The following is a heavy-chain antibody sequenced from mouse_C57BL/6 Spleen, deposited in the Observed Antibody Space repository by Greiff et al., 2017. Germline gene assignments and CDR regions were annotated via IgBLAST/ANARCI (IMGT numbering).Heavy chain of an antibody. Sequence: EVHLVESGGGLVKPGGPLKLSCAASGFTFSSYAMSWVRQTPEKRLEWVATISDGGSYTYYPDNVKGRFTISRDNAKTNLYLQMSHLKSEDTAMYYCARGTTGGYYFDYWGQGTTLTVSS. CDR3: ARGTTGGYYFDY. D-gene: IGHD1-1*01. CDR1: GFTFSSYA. V-gene: IGHV5-4*01. CDR2: ISDGGSYT. J-gene: IGHJ2*01.